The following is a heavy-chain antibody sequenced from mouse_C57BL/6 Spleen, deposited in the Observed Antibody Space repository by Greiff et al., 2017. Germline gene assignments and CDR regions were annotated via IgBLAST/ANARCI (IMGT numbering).Heavy chain of an antibody. CDR3: AREGANWDSYWYFDV. CDR2: ISYDGSN. J-gene: IGHJ1*03. D-gene: IGHD4-1*01. CDR1: GYSITSGYY. V-gene: IGHV3-6*01. Sequence: VQLKESGPGLVKPSQSLSLTCSVTGYSITSGYYWNWIRQFPGNKLEWMGYISYDGSNNYNPSLKNRISITRDTSNNQFFLKLNSVTTEGTATYYCAREGANWDSYWYFDVWGTGTTVTVSS.